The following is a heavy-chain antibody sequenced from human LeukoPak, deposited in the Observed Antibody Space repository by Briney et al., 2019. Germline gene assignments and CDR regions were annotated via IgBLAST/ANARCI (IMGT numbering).Heavy chain of an antibody. CDR3: VKYHNSCYSV. CDR1: GFTFNTYA. CDR2: ISTDGGGT. J-gene: IGHJ4*02. D-gene: IGHD2-15*01. V-gene: IGHV3-64D*06. Sequence: GGSLRLSCSASGFTFNTYAMHWVRQAPGKGLEYVSAISTDGGGTYYADSVKGRFTISRDNSKTTLYLQMSSLRAEDTAVYYCVKYHNSCYSVWGQGTLVTVSS.